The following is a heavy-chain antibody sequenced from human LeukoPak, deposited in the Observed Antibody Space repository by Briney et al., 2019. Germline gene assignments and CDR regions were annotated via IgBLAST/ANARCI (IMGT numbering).Heavy chain of an antibody. Sequence: ASVKVSCKASGYTFTGYYMHWVRQAPGRGLEWMGWINPNSGGTNYAQKFQGRVTMTRDTSISTAYMELSRLRSDDTAVYYCARGYSGYSYYFDYWGQGTLVTVSS. CDR2: INPNSGGT. D-gene: IGHD5-12*01. J-gene: IGHJ4*02. CDR3: ARGYSGYSYYFDY. V-gene: IGHV1-2*02. CDR1: GYTFTGYY.